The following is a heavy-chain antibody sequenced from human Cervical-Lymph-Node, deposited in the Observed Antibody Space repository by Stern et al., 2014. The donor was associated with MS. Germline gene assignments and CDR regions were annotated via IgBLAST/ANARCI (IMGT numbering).Heavy chain of an antibody. Sequence: VQLEESGGGVVQPGRSLRLSCAASGFTFSSYGMHWVRQAAGKGLEWVAVISYDGSNKYYADSVKGRFTISRDNSKNTLYLQMNSLRAEDTAVYYCAKGGLMVYAIRGMDVWGQGTTVPVSS. V-gene: IGHV3-30*18. D-gene: IGHD2-8*01. CDR1: GFTFSSYG. CDR3: AKGGLMVYAIRGMDV. CDR2: ISYDGSNK. J-gene: IGHJ6*02.